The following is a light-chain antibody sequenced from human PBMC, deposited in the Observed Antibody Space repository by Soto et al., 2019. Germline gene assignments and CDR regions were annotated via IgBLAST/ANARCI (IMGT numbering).Light chain of an antibody. CDR3: QQRSNFIT. Sequence: EIVLPQSPATLSLSPGEGATLSCRASQSVSSYLAWYQQKPGQAPSLLIYDASNRATGIPARFSGSGSGTDFTLTISSLEPEDFAVYYCQQRSNFITFGQGTRLE. J-gene: IGKJ5*01. CDR2: DAS. CDR1: QSVSSY. V-gene: IGKV3-11*01.